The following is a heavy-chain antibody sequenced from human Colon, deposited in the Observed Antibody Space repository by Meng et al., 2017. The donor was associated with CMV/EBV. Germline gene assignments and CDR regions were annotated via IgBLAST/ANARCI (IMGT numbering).Heavy chain of an antibody. V-gene: IGHV3-23*01. D-gene: IGHD3-3*01. Sequence: GESLKISCAASGFTFSTYAMTWVRQAPGKGLEWVSALTPSGDSTFYADSVKGRFTISRDNSKNTLYLEMNSLRAEDTAVYYCAKGSLEWLYYGMDVWGQGTTVTVSS. CDR2: LTPSGDST. J-gene: IGHJ6*02. CDR3: AKGSLEWLYYGMDV. CDR1: GFTFSTYA.